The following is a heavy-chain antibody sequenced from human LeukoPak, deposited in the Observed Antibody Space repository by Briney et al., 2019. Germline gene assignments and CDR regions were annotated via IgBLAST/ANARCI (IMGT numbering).Heavy chain of an antibody. J-gene: IGHJ5*02. CDR2: IYHTGNT. V-gene: IGHV4-38-2*01. D-gene: IGHD2-15*01. CDR1: GYSLSDGFY. Sequence: SETLSLTCSVSGYSLSDGFYWGWNRQPPGKGLEWIGTIYHTGNTYYNQSLESRITISVDTSKNQFSLKLTSVTATDTAVYYCATSGVLYWIQTWGQGTLVTVSS. CDR3: ATSGVLYWIQT.